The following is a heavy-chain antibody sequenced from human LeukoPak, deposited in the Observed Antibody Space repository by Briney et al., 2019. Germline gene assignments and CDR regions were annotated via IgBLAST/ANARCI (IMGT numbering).Heavy chain of an antibody. V-gene: IGHV4-30-2*01. CDR3: AREKRGDYEGFGFDS. CDR2: IYVSGST. Sequence: SQTLSLTCAVSGGSISSGGYAWSWIRQPPGTGLGWIGYIYVSGSTYYTPSLKSPVTISVDRSKNQFSLKLSSVTAADTAVYYCAREKRGDYEGFGFDSWGQGTLVTVSS. D-gene: IGHD4-17*01. J-gene: IGHJ4*02. CDR1: GGSISSGGYA.